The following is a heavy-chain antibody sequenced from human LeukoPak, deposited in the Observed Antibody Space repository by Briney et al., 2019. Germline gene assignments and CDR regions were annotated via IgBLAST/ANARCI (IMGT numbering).Heavy chain of an antibody. Sequence: GGSLRLSCAVSGFTFSNYAMRWVRQAPGKGLEWVSGISGSGDTTYYADSEKGRFTISRDNSRNTLFLQMSSLRVEDTVLYFCARESFRALAGYLDYWGQGSLVIVSS. J-gene: IGHJ4*02. CDR1: GFTFSNYA. D-gene: IGHD6-19*01. V-gene: IGHV3-23*01. CDR3: ARESFRALAGYLDY. CDR2: ISGSGDTT.